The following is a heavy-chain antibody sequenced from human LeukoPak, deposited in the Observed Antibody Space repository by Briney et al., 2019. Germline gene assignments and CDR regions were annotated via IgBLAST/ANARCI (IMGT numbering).Heavy chain of an antibody. CDR3: AKLWNYYGSGSEDPTDY. CDR2: ISGSGGST. Sequence: PGGSLRLSCAASGFTFSSYAMSWVRQAPGKGLEWVSAISGSGGSTYYADSVKGRFTISRDNSKNTLYLQMNSLRAEDTAVYYCAKLWNYYGSGSEDPTDYWGQGTLVTVSS. D-gene: IGHD3-10*01. CDR1: GFTFSSYA. J-gene: IGHJ4*02. V-gene: IGHV3-23*01.